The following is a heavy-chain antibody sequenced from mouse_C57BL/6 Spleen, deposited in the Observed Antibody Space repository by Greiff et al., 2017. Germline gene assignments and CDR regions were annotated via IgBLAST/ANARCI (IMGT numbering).Heavy chain of an antibody. CDR2: IYPGSGNT. CDR1: GYTFTDYY. J-gene: IGHJ3*01. D-gene: IGHD3-1*01. Sequence: QVQLQQSGAELVRPGASVKLSCKASGYTFTDYYINWVKQRPGQGLEWIARIYPGSGNTYYNEKFKGKATLTAEKSSSTAYMQLSSLTSEDAAVYFCAIAGTARGFAYWGQGTLVTVSA. V-gene: IGHV1-76*01. CDR3: AIAGTARGFAY.